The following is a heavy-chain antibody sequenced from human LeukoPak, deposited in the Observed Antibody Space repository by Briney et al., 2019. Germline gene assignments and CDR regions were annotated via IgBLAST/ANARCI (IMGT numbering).Heavy chain of an antibody. D-gene: IGHD3-10*01. CDR1: GYTFTGYY. CDR3: ARGRFTFGY. V-gene: IGHV1-2*02. CDR2: INPNSGGT. Sequence: ASVKVSCKASGYTFTGYYMHWVRQAPGQGLEWMGWINPNSGGTNYAQKFQGRVTMARDTSTSTVYMELSSLRSEDTAVYYCARGRFTFGYWGQGTLVTVSS. J-gene: IGHJ4*02.